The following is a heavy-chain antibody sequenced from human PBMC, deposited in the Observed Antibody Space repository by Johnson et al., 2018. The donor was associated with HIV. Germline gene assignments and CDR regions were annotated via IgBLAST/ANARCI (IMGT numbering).Heavy chain of an antibody. CDR1: GFTVSSNY. D-gene: IGHD5-12*01. J-gene: IGHJ3*02. V-gene: IGHV3-66*02. CDR2: NYSGGST. CDR3: ARGGHSGYDYFEAFEM. Sequence: VQLVESGGGVVQPGGSLRLSCAASGFTVSSNYMSWVRQAPGTGLEWVSVNYSGGSTNYADSVKGRFTISRDNSNNTLYLQLNSLRGEDTATYYCARGGHSGYDYFEAFEMWGQGTKVTVSS.